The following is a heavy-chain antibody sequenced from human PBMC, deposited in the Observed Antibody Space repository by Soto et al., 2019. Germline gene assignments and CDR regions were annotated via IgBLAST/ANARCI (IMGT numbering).Heavy chain of an antibody. CDR3: TRDKPRIAAVPLSYYYYALDV. Sequence: ASVKVSCKXSGYTFTGYYTHRVRQAPGQGLEWMGWINPNSGGTNYAQTFQGRVTMTRDTSMSTAYMELSRLRSDDTAVYYCTRDKPRIAAVPLSYYYYALDVWGQGTTVTVSS. J-gene: IGHJ6*02. V-gene: IGHV1-2*02. D-gene: IGHD6-13*01. CDR2: INPNSGGT. CDR1: GYTFTGYY.